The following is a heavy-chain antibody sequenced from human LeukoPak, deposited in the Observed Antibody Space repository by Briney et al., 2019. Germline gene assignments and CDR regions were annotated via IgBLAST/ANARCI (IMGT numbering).Heavy chain of an antibody. D-gene: IGHD3-10*01. CDR1: GYTFTSYG. CDR2: ISAYNGNT. Sequence: GSVKVSCKASGYTFTSYGISWVRQAPGQGLEWMGWISAYNGNTNYAQKLQGRVTMTTDTSTSTAYMELRSLRSDDTAVYYCASISSMVRGVISWFDPWGQGTLVTVSS. CDR3: ASISSMVRGVISWFDP. V-gene: IGHV1-18*01. J-gene: IGHJ5*02.